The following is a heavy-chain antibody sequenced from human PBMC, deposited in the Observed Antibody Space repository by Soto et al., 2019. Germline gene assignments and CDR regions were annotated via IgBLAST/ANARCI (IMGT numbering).Heavy chain of an antibody. V-gene: IGHV3-33*01. CDR3: ARELGSGGGWDY. CDR2: IWYDGSNK. Sequence: QVQLVESGGGVVQPGRSLRLSCAASGFTFSSYGMHWVRQAPGKGLEWVAVIWYDGSNKYYADSVKGRFTISRDNSKNTLYLQMNRLRAEDTAVYYCARELGSGGGWDYWGQGTLVTVAS. D-gene: IGHD6-19*01. CDR1: GFTFSSYG. J-gene: IGHJ4*02.